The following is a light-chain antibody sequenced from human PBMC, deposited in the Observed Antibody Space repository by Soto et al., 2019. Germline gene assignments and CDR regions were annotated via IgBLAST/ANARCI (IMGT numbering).Light chain of an antibody. Sequence: SYGLTQPSWVSVAPGQTARITCGGTDVGKKNVHWYQQLSRDPVVVVYDDSDRPLGIPERFSGSNSGNKATLTIRRVEVGDEADYICKVWDSTSDHSVFGEGPQLTV. V-gene: IGLV3-21*02. CDR1: DVGKKN. CDR3: KVWDSTSDHSV. J-gene: IGLJ7*01. CDR2: DDS.